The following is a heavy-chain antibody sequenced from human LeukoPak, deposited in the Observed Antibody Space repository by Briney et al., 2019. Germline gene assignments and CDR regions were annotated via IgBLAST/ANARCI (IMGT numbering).Heavy chain of an antibody. Sequence: GGSLRLSCVASGFTFTDYALAWVRQAPGKGLEWVSRISAGGGTTYYADSVKDRFTISRENSKNTAYLQISSLRAEDTARYYCARISFGDLGGYFDYWGQGNLVTVSS. CDR1: GFTFTDYA. D-gene: IGHD3-10*01. J-gene: IGHJ4*02. CDR2: ISAGGGTT. CDR3: ARISFGDLGGYFDY. V-gene: IGHV3-23*01.